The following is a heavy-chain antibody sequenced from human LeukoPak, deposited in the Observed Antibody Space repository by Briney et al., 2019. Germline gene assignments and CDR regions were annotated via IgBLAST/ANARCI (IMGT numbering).Heavy chain of an antibody. CDR1: GFTFSDYY. D-gene: IGHD5-18*01. Sequence: PGGSLRLSCAASGFTFSDYYMSWIRQAPGKGLEWVSYISSSGSTIYYADSVKGRFTISRDNAKNSLYLQMNSLRAEDTAVYYCAKRGPGVDTAMVTVFAVDYWXQGTLVTVSS. CDR3: AKRGPGVDTAMVTVFAVDY. CDR2: ISSSGSTI. J-gene: IGHJ4*02. V-gene: IGHV3-11*04.